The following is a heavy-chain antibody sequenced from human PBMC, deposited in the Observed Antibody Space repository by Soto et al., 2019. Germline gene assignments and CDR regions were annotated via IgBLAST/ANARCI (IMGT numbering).Heavy chain of an antibody. J-gene: IGHJ5*02. CDR2: FYSSGSI. V-gene: IGHV4-31*03. CDR1: GYSITAGGYY. CDR3: ARMYSSGSGWFNP. Sequence: SETLSLTCFVSGYSITAGGYYWSWIRHHPGKGLEWIGSFYSSGSIIYNPSLRSRVSISGDTSSNQFSMSLTSVTAADTARYYCARMYSSGSGWFNPWGQGTRVTVS. D-gene: IGHD6-19*01.